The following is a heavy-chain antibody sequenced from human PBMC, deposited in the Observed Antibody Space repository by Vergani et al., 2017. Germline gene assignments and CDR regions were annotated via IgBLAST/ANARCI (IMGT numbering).Heavy chain of an antibody. D-gene: IGHD5-24*01. CDR1: GGTFSSYA. V-gene: IGHV1-69*01. CDR2: IIPIFGTA. J-gene: IGHJ3*02. CDR3: ARVGARDGYRSIDAFDI. Sequence: QVQLVQSGAEVKKPGSSVKVSCKASGGTFSSYAISWVRPAPGQGLEWMGGIIPIFGTANYAQKFQGRVTITADESTSTAYMELSSLRSEDTAVYYCARVGARDGYRSIDAFDIGGQGTMVTFSS.